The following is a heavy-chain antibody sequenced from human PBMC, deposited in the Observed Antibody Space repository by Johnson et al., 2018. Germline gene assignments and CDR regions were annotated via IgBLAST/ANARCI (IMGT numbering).Heavy chain of an antibody. Sequence: EVELVESGGGLVKPGESLRLSCAASGFMFSNAYMTWVRQAPGKGLEWVGRIKRKGDGETTDYATPVKGRFTISRDDSKDTLYLQMNSLDIDDTAVYYCTTDSTTKLYYYYYMDVWGKGTTVTVSS. CDR1: GFMFSNAY. D-gene: IGHD2-2*01. CDR3: TTDSTTKLYYYYYMDV. V-gene: IGHV3-15*07. CDR2: IKRKGDGETT. J-gene: IGHJ6*03.